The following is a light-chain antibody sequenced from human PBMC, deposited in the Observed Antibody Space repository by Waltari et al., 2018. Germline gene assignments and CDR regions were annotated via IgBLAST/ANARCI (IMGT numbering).Light chain of an antibody. CDR3: AAWDDSLSGLVV. J-gene: IGLJ2*01. Sequence: QSVLTQPPPASGTPGQRVTMSRSGISPNTGRNYVYWYQQLPGTAPKLPIYRNDQRPSGVPDRFSGSKSGTSASLAISGLRSEDEADYYCAAWDDSLSGLVVFGGGTKVTVL. V-gene: IGLV1-47*01. CDR1: SPNTGRNY. CDR2: RND.